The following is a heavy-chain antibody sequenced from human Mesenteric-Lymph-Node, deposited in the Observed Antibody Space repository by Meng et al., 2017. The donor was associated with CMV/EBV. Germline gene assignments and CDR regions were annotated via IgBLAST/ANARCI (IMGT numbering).Heavy chain of an antibody. CDR2: IQPHSGGT. D-gene: IGHD5-24*01. V-gene: IGHV1-2*02. Sequence: ASVKVSCKASGYTFTGYYMHWVRQAPGQGLEWMGWIQPHSGGTNYAQKFQGRVTMTRDTSLSTAYMDLSRLRSDDTAVYYCARSRTDDYNPGPFDYWGQGTLVTVSS. J-gene: IGHJ4*02. CDR3: ARSRTDDYNPGPFDY. CDR1: GYTFTGYY.